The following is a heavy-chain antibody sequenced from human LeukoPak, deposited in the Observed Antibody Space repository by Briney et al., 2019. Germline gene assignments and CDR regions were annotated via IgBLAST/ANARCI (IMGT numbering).Heavy chain of an antibody. CDR2: INTDGSTT. CDR1: GFTFSSYW. D-gene: IGHD3-16*01. CDR3: ARDRGGSSFDY. V-gene: IGHV3-74*01. J-gene: IGHJ4*02. Sequence: GESLRLSRAASGFTFSSYWMHWVRQAPGKGLVWVSRINTDGSTTNYADSVKGRFTISRDNAKNTLYLQMNGLRAEDTAVYYCARDRGGSSFDYWGQGTLVTVSS.